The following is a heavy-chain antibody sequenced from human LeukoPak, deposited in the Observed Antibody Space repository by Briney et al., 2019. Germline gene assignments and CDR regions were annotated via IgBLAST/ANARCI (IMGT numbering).Heavy chain of an antibody. J-gene: IGHJ4*02. D-gene: IGHD3-9*01. V-gene: IGHV3-23*01. CDR3: AKVHDHDILTGSPYYFDY. Sequence: PGGSLRLSCAGSGFTFSTYAMSWVRQAPGMGLEWVSVISASGGTTYYADSVKGRFTISRDNSKNTLYVQMNSLRAEDTAVYYCAKVHDHDILTGSPYYFDYWGQGTLVTVSS. CDR2: ISASGGTT. CDR1: GFTFSTYA.